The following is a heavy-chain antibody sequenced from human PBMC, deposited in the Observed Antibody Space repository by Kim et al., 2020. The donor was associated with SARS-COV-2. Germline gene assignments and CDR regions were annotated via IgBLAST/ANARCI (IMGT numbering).Heavy chain of an antibody. V-gene: IGHV3-64D*09. D-gene: IGHD3-10*01. Sequence: GGSLRLSCSASGFSSSTYFMLWVRQAPGKGLEYVSGINTSGYNTFYADSVRGRFTVSRDNSKNTLYLQMSSLRADDTAVYYCVPFRGSGSGSYYYYGMDVWGQGTTVTVSS. CDR2: INTSGYNT. CDR1: GFSSSTYF. J-gene: IGHJ6*02. CDR3: VPFRGSGSGSYYYYGMDV.